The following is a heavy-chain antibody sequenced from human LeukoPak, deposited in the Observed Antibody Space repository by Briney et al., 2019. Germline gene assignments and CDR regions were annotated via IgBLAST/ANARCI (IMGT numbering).Heavy chain of an antibody. Sequence: EASVKVSCKASGYSFNSYGIGWVRQAPGQGLEWMGWLSVYNGHTSYAQRFQGVFTMTTDTSTDTAYLELRSLRSDDTAVYYCARLLVTEYKSGWYGHNFDPWGQGTQVTAPS. V-gene: IGHV1-18*01. CDR2: LSVYNGHT. CDR1: GYSFNSYG. J-gene: IGHJ5*02. D-gene: IGHD6-13*01. CDR3: ARLLVTEYKSGWYGHNFDP.